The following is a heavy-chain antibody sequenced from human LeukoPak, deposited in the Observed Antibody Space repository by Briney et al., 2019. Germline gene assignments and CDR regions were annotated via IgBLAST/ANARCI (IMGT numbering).Heavy chain of an antibody. V-gene: IGHV4-59*08. D-gene: IGHD6-19*01. Sequence: SETLSLTCTVSGGSISSYYWSWIRQPPGKGLEWIGYIYYSGSTNYNPSLKSRVTISVDTSKNQFSLKLSSVTAADTAVYYCARPGGWRPDWYFDLWGRGTLVTVSS. CDR2: IYYSGST. CDR3: ARPGGWRPDWYFDL. J-gene: IGHJ2*01. CDR1: GGSISSYY.